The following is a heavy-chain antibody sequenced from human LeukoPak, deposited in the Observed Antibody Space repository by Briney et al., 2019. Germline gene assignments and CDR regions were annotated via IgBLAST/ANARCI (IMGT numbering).Heavy chain of an antibody. CDR1: GYSISSGYY. V-gene: IGHV4-38-2*02. J-gene: IGHJ4*02. Sequence: SETLSLTCTVSGYSISSGYYWGWIRQPPGKGLEWIGSIYHSGSTNYNPSLKSRVTMSVDTSKNQFSLKLNSVTAADTAVYYCARSSIVGATDYFDYWGQGTLVTVSS. CDR2: IYHSGST. CDR3: ARSSIVGATDYFDY. D-gene: IGHD1-26*01.